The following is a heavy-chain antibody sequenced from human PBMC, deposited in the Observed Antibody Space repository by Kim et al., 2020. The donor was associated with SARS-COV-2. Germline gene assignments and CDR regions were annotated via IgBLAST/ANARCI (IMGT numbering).Heavy chain of an antibody. V-gene: IGHV3-30*03. CDR2: ISYDGSNK. Sequence: GGSLRLSCAASGFTFSSYGMHWVRQAPGKGLEWVAVISYDGSNKYYADSVKGRFTISRDNSKNTLYLQMNSLRAEDTAVYYCVTAAAGGYWGQGTLVPVSS. CDR3: VTAAAGGY. D-gene: IGHD6-13*01. J-gene: IGHJ1*01. CDR1: GFTFSSYG.